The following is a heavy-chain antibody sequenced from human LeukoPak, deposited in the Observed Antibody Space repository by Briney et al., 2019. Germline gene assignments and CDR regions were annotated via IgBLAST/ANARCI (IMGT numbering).Heavy chain of an antibody. D-gene: IGHD3-22*01. Sequence: SETLSLTCAVYGGSFSGYYWSWIRQPPGKGLEWIGEINHSGSTNYNPSLKSRVTISVDTSKNQFSLKLSSVTAADTAVYYCARGQYDSSGYYSYYYYYYGMDVWGQGTTVTVSS. CDR2: INHSGST. CDR3: ARGQYDSSGYYSYYYYYYGMDV. V-gene: IGHV4-34*01. CDR1: GGSFSGYY. J-gene: IGHJ6*02.